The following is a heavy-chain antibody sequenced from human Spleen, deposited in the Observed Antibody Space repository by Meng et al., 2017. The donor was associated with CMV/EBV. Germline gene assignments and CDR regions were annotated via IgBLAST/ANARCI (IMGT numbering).Heavy chain of an antibody. D-gene: IGHD2-15*01. CDR1: GGTFSRYG. CDR2: INPSGGSS. Sequence: KASGGTFSRYGVSWVRQAPGQGLEWMGIINPSGGSSKYAQKFQGRVTLTTDTSTSTVYMELSSLGFDDTAVYYCARILYGGNPPFDYWGQGTLVTVSS. V-gene: IGHV1-46*01. CDR3: ARILYGGNPPFDY. J-gene: IGHJ4*02.